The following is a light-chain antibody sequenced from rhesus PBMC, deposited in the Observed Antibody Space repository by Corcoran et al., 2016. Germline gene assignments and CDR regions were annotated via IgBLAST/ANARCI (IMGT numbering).Light chain of an antibody. Sequence: DIQMTQSPSSLSASVGDRVTITCRASQGITNDLAWYQQKPGETPKLLICEASRLHSGIPSRFRGSGSWTDFTLTISSLQPEDFATYYCQHYCTTPYSFGQGTKVEIK. CDR3: QHYCTTPYS. CDR1: QGITND. CDR2: EAS. J-gene: IGKJ2*01. V-gene: IGKV1-22*01.